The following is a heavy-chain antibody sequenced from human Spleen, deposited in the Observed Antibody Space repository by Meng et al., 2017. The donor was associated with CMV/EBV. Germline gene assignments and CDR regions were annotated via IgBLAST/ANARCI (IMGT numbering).Heavy chain of an antibody. Sequence: SGGSRDSVGCYWSWIRQHPARDLAGIGYINSSESTYYNPSGKSGVTISVDTSQDQISLKLSTVTAADAAVDYCSSETKGSGTIDYWGQGTLVTVSS. CDR2: INSSEST. D-gene: IGHD1-14*01. CDR3: SSETKGSGTIDY. V-gene: IGHV4-31*02. J-gene: IGHJ4*02. CDR1: GGSRDSVGCY.